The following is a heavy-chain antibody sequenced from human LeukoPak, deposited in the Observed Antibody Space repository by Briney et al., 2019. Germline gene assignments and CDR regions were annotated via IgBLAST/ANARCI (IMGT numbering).Heavy chain of an antibody. CDR3: AREKGDRGAFDI. J-gene: IGHJ3*02. CDR1: GYTFTSYA. Sequence: GASVSVSCTASGYTFTSYAMHWVRQAPGQRLEWMGWINAGNGNTKYSQKFQGRVTITRDTSASTAYMELSSLRSEDTAVYYCAREKGDRGAFDIWGQGTMVTVSS. CDR2: INAGNGNT. V-gene: IGHV1-3*01. D-gene: IGHD2-21*02.